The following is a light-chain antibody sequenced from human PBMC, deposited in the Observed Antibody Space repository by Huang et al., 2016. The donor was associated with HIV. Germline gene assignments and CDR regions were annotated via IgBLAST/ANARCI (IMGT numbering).Light chain of an antibody. Sequence: DIQMTQSPSSLSASIGDRVTITCRTSQTISNYLNWYQQIPGKVPRLLIYGVSRLPSGGPTRFSGGGSGTEFTFTISSLQPEDFATYYCQQSYSAPFTFAGGTKVDIK. CDR2: GVS. V-gene: IGKV1-39*01. CDR1: QTISNY. J-gene: IGKJ4*01. CDR3: QQSYSAPFT.